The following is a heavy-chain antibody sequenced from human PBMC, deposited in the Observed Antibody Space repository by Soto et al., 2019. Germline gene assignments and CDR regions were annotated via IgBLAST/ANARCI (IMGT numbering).Heavy chain of an antibody. Sequence: QVQLVESGGGVVQPGRSLRLSCVASGSTFSRYGLHWVRQAPGKGLEWVAVIWYDGSNKYYADSVKGRFTISRDNSMNTLNLQMNSLRDEDTAVYYCAREGGSSWDHWRFDPWGQGTLVIVSS. CDR3: AREGGSSWDHWRFDP. J-gene: IGHJ5*02. CDR1: GSTFSRYG. V-gene: IGHV3-33*01. D-gene: IGHD6-6*01. CDR2: IWYDGSNK.